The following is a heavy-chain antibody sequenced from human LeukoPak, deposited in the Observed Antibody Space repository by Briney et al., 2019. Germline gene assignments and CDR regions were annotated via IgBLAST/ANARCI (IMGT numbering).Heavy chain of an antibody. D-gene: IGHD3-22*01. J-gene: IGHJ4*02. CDR3: ARDYSDSSGYLS. Sequence: PGGSLRLSCAASGFTFSSYWMHWVRQAPGKGLVWVSRIDSDGSRTSYADSVMGRFTISRDNAKNTLYPQMNSLRAEDTAVYYCARDYSDSSGYLSWGQGTLVTVSS. CDR1: GFTFSSYW. CDR2: IDSDGSRT. V-gene: IGHV3-74*01.